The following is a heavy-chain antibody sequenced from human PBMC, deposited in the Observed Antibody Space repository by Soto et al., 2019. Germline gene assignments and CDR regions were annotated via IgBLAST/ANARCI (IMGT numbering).Heavy chain of an antibody. CDR1: GYTFTSYG. CDR3: ARAKVLITPNWFDP. CDR2: ISTYNGNT. Sequence: ASVKVSCKASGYTFTSYGITWVRQAPGQGLEYLGWISTYNGNTDFAQKVENRVTSTTDTSTNTAYMELRSLRPDDTAVYYCARAKVLITPNWFDPWGQGTLVTVSS. J-gene: IGHJ5*02. D-gene: IGHD3-22*01. V-gene: IGHV1-18*01.